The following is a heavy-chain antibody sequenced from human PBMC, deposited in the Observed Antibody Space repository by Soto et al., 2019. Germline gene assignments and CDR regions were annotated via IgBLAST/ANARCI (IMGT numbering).Heavy chain of an antibody. CDR1: GYTFTGYY. D-gene: IGHD2-2*02. J-gene: IGHJ4*02. CDR3: ARGALGYCSSTSCYTGMRGFFDY. V-gene: IGHV1-2*02. CDR2: INPNSGGT. Sequence: ASVKVSCKASGYTFTGYYMHWVRQAPGQGLEWMGWINPNSGGTNYAQKFQGRVTMTRDTSISTAYMELSRLRSDDTAMYYCARGALGYCSSTSCYTGMRGFFDYWGQGTLVTVSS.